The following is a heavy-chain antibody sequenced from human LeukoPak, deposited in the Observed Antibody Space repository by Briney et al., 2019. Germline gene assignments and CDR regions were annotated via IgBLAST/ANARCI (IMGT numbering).Heavy chain of an antibody. V-gene: IGHV1-2*02. J-gene: IGHJ4*02. Sequence: ASVKVSCKASGYTFTGYYMHWVRQAPGQGLEWMGWINPNSGGTNYAQKFQGRVTMTRDKSIRTAYMELSRLTSDDTAVYYCARDRFPVRHFDYWGQGTLVTVSS. CDR2: INPNSGGT. CDR1: GYTFTGYY. CDR3: ARDRFPVRHFDY. D-gene: IGHD2-8*01.